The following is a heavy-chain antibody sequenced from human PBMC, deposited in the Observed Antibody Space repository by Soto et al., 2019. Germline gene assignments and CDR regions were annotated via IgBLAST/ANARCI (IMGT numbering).Heavy chain of an antibody. D-gene: IGHD3-3*02. V-gene: IGHV4-39*01. CDR2: IFYLGSS. Sequence: SETLSLTCTVSGDSIISSDFYWGWVRQPPGKGLEWIGSIFYLGSSYYNPSLKSRVTMSVDTSKNQFSLRLRSVTAADTALYFCARHSLALRKNNWFDPWGQGIMVTVAS. J-gene: IGHJ5*02. CDR3: ARHSLALRKNNWFDP. CDR1: GDSIISSDFY.